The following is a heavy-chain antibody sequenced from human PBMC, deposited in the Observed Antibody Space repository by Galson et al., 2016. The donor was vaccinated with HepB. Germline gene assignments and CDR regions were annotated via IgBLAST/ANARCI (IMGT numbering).Heavy chain of an antibody. Sequence: SLRLSCAASGFTFSSYAMSWVRQAPGKGLEWVSAISGSGGSTYYADSVKGRFTISRDNSKNTLHLQMNSLKTEETAVYYCTTDRESLHYNFWSGYSGYGMDVWGQGTTVTVSS. J-gene: IGHJ6*02. CDR2: ISGSGGST. D-gene: IGHD3-3*01. CDR3: TTDRESLHYNFWSGYSGYGMDV. V-gene: IGHV3-23*01. CDR1: GFTFSSYA.